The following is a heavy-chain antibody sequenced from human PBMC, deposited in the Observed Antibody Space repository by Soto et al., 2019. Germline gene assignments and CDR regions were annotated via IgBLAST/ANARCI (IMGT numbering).Heavy chain of an antibody. J-gene: IGHJ4*02. Sequence: QVQLVESGGGVVQPGRSMRLSCAASGFTFSSYGMHWVRQAPGKGLEWVALISFDGSKKYYADSVKGRVTISRDNSKNTRYLQTDSLRTADTAVYYCARGGWGYEEQIQLSYYFDSWGQGTLVTVSS. D-gene: IGHD5-12*01. CDR2: ISFDGSKK. CDR3: ARGGWGYEEQIQLSYYFDS. V-gene: IGHV3-30*03. CDR1: GFTFSSYG.